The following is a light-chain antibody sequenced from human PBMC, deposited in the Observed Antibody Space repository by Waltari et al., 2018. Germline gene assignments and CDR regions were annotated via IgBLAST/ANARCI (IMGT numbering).Light chain of an antibody. J-gene: IGLJ2*01. CDR2: DDT. Sequence: QSALTQPASVSGSPGQSITISCTGTSSDVGGFNYVSWFQQHPGKAPKLIIFDDTNRPSGVSNRFPGSKSGHTASLSISGLQAADEAHYFCNSYSDSNSLVVFGGGTRLTVL. CDR3: NSYSDSNSLVV. V-gene: IGLV2-14*03. CDR1: SSDVGGFNY.